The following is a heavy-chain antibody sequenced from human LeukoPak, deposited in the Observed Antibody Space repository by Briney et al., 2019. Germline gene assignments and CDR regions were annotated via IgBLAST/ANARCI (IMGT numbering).Heavy chain of an antibody. CDR3: ASNRGYYYDSTSASDI. D-gene: IGHD3-22*01. J-gene: IGHJ3*02. CDR2: IYYSGST. Sequence: PSETLSLTCTVSGGSISSYYWSWIRQPPGKGLEWIGYIYYSGSTNYNPSLKSRVTISVDTSKNQFSLKLSSVTAADTAVYYCASNRGYYYDSTSASDIWGQGTMVTVSS. V-gene: IGHV4-59*01. CDR1: GGSISSYY.